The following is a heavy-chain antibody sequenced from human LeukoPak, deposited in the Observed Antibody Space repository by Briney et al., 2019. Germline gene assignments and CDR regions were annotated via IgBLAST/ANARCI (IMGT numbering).Heavy chain of an antibody. CDR3: AKWVATDFDY. D-gene: IGHD5-12*01. CDR1: GFTFSSYG. Sequence: PGRSLRLSCAASGFTFSSYGMHWVRQAPGKGLEWVAVIWYDGSNKYYADSVKGRFTISRDNSKNTLYLQMNSLRAEDTAVYYCAKWVATDFDYWGQGTLVTVSS. J-gene: IGHJ4*02. CDR2: IWYDGSNK. V-gene: IGHV3-33*06.